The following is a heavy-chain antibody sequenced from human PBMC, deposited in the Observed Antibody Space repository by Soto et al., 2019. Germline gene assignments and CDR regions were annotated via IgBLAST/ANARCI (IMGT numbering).Heavy chain of an antibody. CDR2: ISYDGSNK. V-gene: IGHV3-30*03. D-gene: IGHD5-18*01. CDR3: ARVKGRGYSYGGYYFDY. J-gene: IGHJ4*02. CDR1: GFTFSSYG. Sequence: QVPLVESGGGVVQPGRSLRLSCAASGFTFSSYGMHWLRQAPGKGLEWVAVISYDGSNKYYADSVKGRFTISRDNSKNTLYLQMNSLRAEDTAVYYCARVKGRGYSYGGYYFDYWGQGTLVTVSS.